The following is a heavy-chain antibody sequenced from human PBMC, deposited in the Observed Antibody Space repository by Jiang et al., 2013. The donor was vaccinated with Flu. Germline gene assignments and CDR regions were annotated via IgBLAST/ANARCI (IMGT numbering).Heavy chain of an antibody. Sequence: FTSNAVNWVRQAPGQGLELMGWINTNTGNPTYAQGFTGRFVFSLDTSVSTAYLQISSLKVEDTAVYYCARGFGGAMAGFDPWGQGTLVTVSS. CDR2: INTNTGNP. CDR3: ARGFGGAMAGFDP. D-gene: IGHD3-16*01. V-gene: IGHV7-4-1*02. CDR1: FTSNA. J-gene: IGHJ5*02.